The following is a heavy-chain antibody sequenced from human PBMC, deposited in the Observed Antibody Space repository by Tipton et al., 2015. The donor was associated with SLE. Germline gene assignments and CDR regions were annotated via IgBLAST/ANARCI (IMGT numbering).Heavy chain of an antibody. CDR2: ISYDGSNK. D-gene: IGHD3-10*01. CDR3: AAEDGLLWFGATFRY. J-gene: IGHJ4*02. CDR1: GFTFSSYG. V-gene: IGHV3-30*03. Sequence: SLRLSCAASGFTFSSYGMHWVRQAPGKGLEWVAVISYDGSNKYYADSVKGRLTISRDNSKNTLYLQMNSLRAEDTAVYYCAAEDGLLWFGATFRYWGQGTLVTVSS.